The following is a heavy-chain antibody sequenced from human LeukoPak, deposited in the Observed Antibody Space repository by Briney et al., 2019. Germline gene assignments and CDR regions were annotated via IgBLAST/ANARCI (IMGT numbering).Heavy chain of an antibody. D-gene: IGHD6-13*01. J-gene: IGHJ6*02. CDR2: IYTSGST. Sequence: SETLSLTCTVSGGSISSYYWSWIRQPAGKGLEGIGRIYTSGSTNYNPSLKSRVTMSVDTSKNQFSLKLSSVTAADTAVYYCARDFGGSSWYQPYYYYYGMDVWGQGTTVTVSS. CDR1: GGSISSYY. CDR3: ARDFGGSSWYQPYYYYYGMDV. V-gene: IGHV4-4*07.